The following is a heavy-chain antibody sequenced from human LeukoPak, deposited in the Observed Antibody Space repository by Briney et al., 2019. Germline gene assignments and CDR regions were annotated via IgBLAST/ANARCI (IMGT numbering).Heavy chain of an antibody. D-gene: IGHD4-11*01. CDR3: ARGPPVTTRKGVWFDP. Sequence: SETLSLTCAVYGGSFSGYYWSWIRQPPGKGLEWIGEINHSGSTNYNPSLKSRVTISVDTSKNQFSLKLSSVTAADTAVYYCARGPPVTTRKGVWFDPWGQGTLVTVSS. CDR2: INHSGST. V-gene: IGHV4-34*01. CDR1: GGSFSGYY. J-gene: IGHJ5*02.